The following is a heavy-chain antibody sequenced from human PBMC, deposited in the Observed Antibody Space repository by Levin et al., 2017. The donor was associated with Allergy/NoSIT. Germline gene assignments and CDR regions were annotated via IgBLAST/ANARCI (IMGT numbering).Heavy chain of an antibody. Sequence: GGSLRLSCVASGFTYSDYAMHWVRQAPGRGLEWLALISFDGKNVYLADSVKGRFTISRDNSKNTLFLQLNSLRPEDTAVYFCARGLRTSGWDFVHWGQGTLVTVSS. V-gene: IGHV3-30*04. CDR3: ARGLRTSGWDFVH. D-gene: IGHD6-19*01. CDR2: ISFDGKNV. CDR1: GFTYSDYA. J-gene: IGHJ4*02.